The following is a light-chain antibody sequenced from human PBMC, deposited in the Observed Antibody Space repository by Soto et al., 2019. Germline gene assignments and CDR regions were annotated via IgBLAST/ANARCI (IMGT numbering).Light chain of an antibody. J-gene: IGLJ3*02. Sequence: QAVVTQSSSASASLGSSVKFTCTLRSGYSNYIIAWHQQQPGKAPRYLMNLEGSGNYKKGSGVPDRFSGSSSGADRYLTISNLQSEDEADYYCETWDSNTRVFGGGTKLTVL. CDR2: LEGSGNY. CDR1: SGYSNYI. CDR3: ETWDSNTRV. V-gene: IGLV4-60*03.